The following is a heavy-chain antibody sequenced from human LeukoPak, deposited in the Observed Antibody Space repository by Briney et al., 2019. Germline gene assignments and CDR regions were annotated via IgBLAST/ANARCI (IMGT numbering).Heavy chain of an antibody. D-gene: IGHD1-26*01. J-gene: IGHJ4*02. CDR1: GGSISSSGSY. Sequence: PSETLSLTCTVSGGSISSSGSYWGWIRQPPGRGLEWIGSIYYSGSTYYNSSLKSRVTIPADTSKNQFSLKLSSVTAADTAVYYCARVIVGSTFDQWGQGTLVTVSS. CDR3: ARVIVGSTFDQ. V-gene: IGHV4-39*01. CDR2: IYYSGST.